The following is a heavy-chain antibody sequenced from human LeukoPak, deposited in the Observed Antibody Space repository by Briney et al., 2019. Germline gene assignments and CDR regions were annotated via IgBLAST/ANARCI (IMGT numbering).Heavy chain of an antibody. CDR2: ISYDGSNK. CDR1: GFTFSSYA. Sequence: PGRSLRLSCAASGFTFSSYAMHWVRQAPGKGLEWVAVISYDGSNKYYADSVKGRFTIFRDNSKNTLYLQMNSLRAEDTAVYYCARDGNSIAAAPAWYYDYWGQGTLVTVSS. J-gene: IGHJ4*02. CDR3: ARDGNSIAAAPAWYYDY. D-gene: IGHD6-13*01. V-gene: IGHV3-30*01.